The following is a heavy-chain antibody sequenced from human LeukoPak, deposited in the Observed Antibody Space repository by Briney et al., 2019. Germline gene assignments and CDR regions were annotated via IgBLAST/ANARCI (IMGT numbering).Heavy chain of an antibody. CDR2: ISYDGSNK. V-gene: IGHV3-30-3*01. CDR3: AREGVQLWSFDY. Sequence: PGGSLRLSCAASGFTFSSYAMHWVRQAPGKGLEWVAVISYDGSNKYYADSVKGRFTISRDNSKNTLYLQMNSLRAEDTAVYYCAREGVQLWSFDYWGQGTLVTVSS. D-gene: IGHD5-18*01. CDR1: GFTFSSYA. J-gene: IGHJ4*02.